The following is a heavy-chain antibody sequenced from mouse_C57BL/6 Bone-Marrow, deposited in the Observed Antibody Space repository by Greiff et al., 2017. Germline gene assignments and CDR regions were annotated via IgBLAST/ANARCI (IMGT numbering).Heavy chain of an antibody. CDR3: ARRLGPHFDY. D-gene: IGHD4-1*01. CDR2: ISSGGSYT. V-gene: IGHV5-6*01. Sequence: EVQVVESGGDLVKPGGSLKLSCAASGFTFSSYGMSWVRQTPDKRLEWVATISSGGSYTYYPDSVKGRFTISRDNAKNTLYLKMSSLKSEDTAMYYCARRLGPHFDYWGQGTTLTVSS. CDR1: GFTFSSYG. J-gene: IGHJ2*01.